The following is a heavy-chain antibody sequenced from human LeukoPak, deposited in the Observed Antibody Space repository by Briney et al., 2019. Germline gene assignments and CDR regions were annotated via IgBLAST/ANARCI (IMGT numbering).Heavy chain of an antibody. Sequence: GGSLRVSCAASGFTFSNYAMIWVRQAPGRGLEWVASTSASGGDRYYVDSVMGRFTISRDNSKNTLYLQMNSLRAEDTAIYYCTKDPHAVATPRVYWGQGILVTVSS. CDR1: GFTFSNYA. J-gene: IGHJ4*02. V-gene: IGHV3-23*01. D-gene: IGHD2-21*02. CDR3: TKDPHAVATPRVY. CDR2: TSASGGDR.